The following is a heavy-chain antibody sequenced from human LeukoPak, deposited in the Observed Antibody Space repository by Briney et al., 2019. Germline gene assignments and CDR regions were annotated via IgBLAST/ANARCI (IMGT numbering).Heavy chain of an antibody. D-gene: IGHD6-19*01. CDR2: IYHSGST. CDR3: ATIAVAGTGWFDP. J-gene: IGHJ5*02. Sequence: SETLSLTCAVYGGSFSGYYWSWIRQPPGKGLEWIGSIYHSGSTYYNPSLKSRVTISVDTSKNQFSLKLSSVTAADTAVYYCATIAVAGTGWFDPWGQGTLVTVSS. CDR1: GGSFSGYY. V-gene: IGHV4-34*01.